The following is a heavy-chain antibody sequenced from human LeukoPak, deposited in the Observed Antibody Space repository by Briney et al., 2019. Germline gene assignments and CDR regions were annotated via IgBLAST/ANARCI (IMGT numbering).Heavy chain of an antibody. Sequence: GASVKVSCKASGGTFSSYAISWVRQAPGQGLEWMGGIIPIFGTANYAQKFQGRVTITADKSTSTAYMELSSLRPEDTAVYYCARDRGIAAAGGDYWGQGTLVTVSS. D-gene: IGHD6-13*01. CDR2: IIPIFGTA. V-gene: IGHV1-69*06. J-gene: IGHJ4*02. CDR3: ARDRGIAAAGGDY. CDR1: GGTFSSYA.